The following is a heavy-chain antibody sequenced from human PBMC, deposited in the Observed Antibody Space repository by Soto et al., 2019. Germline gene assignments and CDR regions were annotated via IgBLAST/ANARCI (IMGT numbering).Heavy chain of an antibody. V-gene: IGHV3-7*01. CDR3: ARDPLRRFDY. J-gene: IGHJ4*02. Sequence: GGPLILCYGASGFTFNAYGRTWVRQAPGKGLEWVANINQDGSEKHYVDSVKGRFSISRDNAKNSLYLQMNSLRAEDTAVYYCARDPLRRFDYWGQGTLVTVSS. CDR2: INQDGSEK. D-gene: IGHD5-12*01. CDR1: GFTFNAYG.